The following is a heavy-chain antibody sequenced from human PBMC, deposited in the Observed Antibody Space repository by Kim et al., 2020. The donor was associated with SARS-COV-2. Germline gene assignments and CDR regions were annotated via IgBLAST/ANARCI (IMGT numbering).Heavy chain of an antibody. V-gene: IGHV3-7*01. Sequence: GDSVKGRFTISRDNAKNSFFLQMNSLRVEDTAIYYCARDRCTSTSCFFDFWGQGTLVTVSS. J-gene: IGHJ4*02. CDR3: ARDRCTSTSCFFDF. D-gene: IGHD2-2*01.